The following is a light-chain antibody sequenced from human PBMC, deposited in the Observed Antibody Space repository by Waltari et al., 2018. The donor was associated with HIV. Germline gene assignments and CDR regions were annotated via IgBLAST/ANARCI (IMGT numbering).Light chain of an antibody. CDR3: QQYDNLPLT. CDR1: QDISNY. Sequence: DIQMTQSPSSLSASVGDSVTITCQASQDISNYLNWYQQKPGKAPKLLIYDASNLETGVPSSFSGSGSGTDFTFTISSLQPEDIATYYCQQYDNLPLTFGPGTKVDIK. J-gene: IGKJ3*01. V-gene: IGKV1-33*01. CDR2: DAS.